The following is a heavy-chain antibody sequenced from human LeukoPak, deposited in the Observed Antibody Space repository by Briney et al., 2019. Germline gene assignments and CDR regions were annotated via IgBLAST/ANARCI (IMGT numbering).Heavy chain of an antibody. CDR2: VNESGGT. J-gene: IGHJ5*01. D-gene: IGHD3-10*01. Sequence: PSETLSLTCAVYIDSFSNYHWNWIRQTPAKGMEWVGEVNESGGTNINPSLKSRVTISVDTSKNQFSLKLSSVTAADTAVYYCARQPKSCAPGIFITGKACWFDSWGQGTLVTVSP. CDR1: IDSFSNYH. CDR3: ARQPKSCAPGIFITGKACWFDS. V-gene: IGHV4-34*01.